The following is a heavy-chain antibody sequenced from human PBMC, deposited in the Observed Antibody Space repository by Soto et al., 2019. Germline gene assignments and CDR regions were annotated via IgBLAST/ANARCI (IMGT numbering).Heavy chain of an antibody. CDR2: ITRGGST. J-gene: IGHJ5*02. V-gene: IGHV4-4*02. Sequence: SETLSLTCTVSGGSISISSTHWWSWVRQPPGKGLEWIGEITRGGSTMYNSSLKSRVTISVDTSRNQFTLKLTSVTAADTAVYFCARAPYRSSSGTSWFDPWGQGTLVTVSS. CDR1: GGSISISSTHW. D-gene: IGHD6-6*01. CDR3: ARAPYRSSSGTSWFDP.